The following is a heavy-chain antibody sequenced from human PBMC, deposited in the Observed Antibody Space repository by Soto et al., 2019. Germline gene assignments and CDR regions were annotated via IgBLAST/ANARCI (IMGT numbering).Heavy chain of an antibody. CDR1: GGSISSGGYY. CDR2: IYYSGST. Sequence: QVQLQESGPGLVKPSQTLSLTCTVSGGSISSGGYYWSWIRQHPGKGLVWIGYIYYSGSTYYNPSLKSRVTIPVDTSKTQFSLKLSSVTAADTAVYYCARGVSAAGVVGALPNLHYWGQGTLVTVSS. J-gene: IGHJ4*02. V-gene: IGHV4-31*03. D-gene: IGHD6-13*01. CDR3: ARGVSAAGVVGALPNLHY.